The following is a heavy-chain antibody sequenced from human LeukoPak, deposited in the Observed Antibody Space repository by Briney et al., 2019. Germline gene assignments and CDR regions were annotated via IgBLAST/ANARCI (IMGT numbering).Heavy chain of an antibody. V-gene: IGHV3-30*02. Sequence: GGSLRLSCAASGFTFSTSAMHWVRQAPGKGLEWVAFIRYDGSNKYYADSVKGRFTISRDNSKNTLYLQMNSLRAEDTAMYYCAKGGESYYGSGSFTPFDYWGQGALVTVSS. CDR1: GFTFSTSA. D-gene: IGHD3-10*01. J-gene: IGHJ4*02. CDR3: AKGGESYYGSGSFTPFDY. CDR2: IRYDGSNK.